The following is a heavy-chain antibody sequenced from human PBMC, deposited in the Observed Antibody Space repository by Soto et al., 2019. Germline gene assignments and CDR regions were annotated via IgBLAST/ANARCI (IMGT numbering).Heavy chain of an antibody. Sequence: QVQVLQSGPEVKRPGASVKVSCKTSGYTFSTSGISWVRPAPGQGLGWVGWISPDIGNTKSAQGLQGRVTLTTDTSASTAYMELRSLTSDDTAMYYCARDTESNRYNGWGQGTLVTVSS. CDR3: ARDTESNRYNG. CDR1: GYTFSTSG. J-gene: IGHJ1*01. D-gene: IGHD1-20*01. V-gene: IGHV1-18*01. CDR2: ISPDIGNT.